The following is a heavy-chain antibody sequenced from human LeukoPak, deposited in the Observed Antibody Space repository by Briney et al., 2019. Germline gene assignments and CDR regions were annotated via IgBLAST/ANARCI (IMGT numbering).Heavy chain of an antibody. J-gene: IGHJ4*02. CDR1: GFTFNSYA. CDR2: ISGSGGDT. Sequence: PGGSLRLSCAASGFTFNSYAMIWVRQAPGKGLEWVSGISGSGGDTHYAESVKGRFTISRDNSKNTLYLQMNSLRAEDTAVYYCAKDRYYYDSSGLPWWGQGTLVTVSS. D-gene: IGHD3-22*01. CDR3: AKDRYYYDSSGLPW. V-gene: IGHV3-23*01.